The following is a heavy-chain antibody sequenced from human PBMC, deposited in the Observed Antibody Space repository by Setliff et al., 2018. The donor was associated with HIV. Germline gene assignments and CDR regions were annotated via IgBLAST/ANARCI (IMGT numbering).Heavy chain of an antibody. D-gene: IGHD3-22*01. CDR1: GLTFSGSP. CDR3: TRPQYFYDIGGSDY. J-gene: IGHJ4*02. CDR2: IKTRADNYAT. V-gene: IGHV3-73*01. Sequence: PGESLTISCAASGLTFSGSPIHWVRQASGKGLEWLGRIKTRADNYATAYAASVKGRFTISRDDSMNTAYLQMNSLKIEDTAVYYCTRPQYFYDIGGSDYWGQGTLVTVSS.